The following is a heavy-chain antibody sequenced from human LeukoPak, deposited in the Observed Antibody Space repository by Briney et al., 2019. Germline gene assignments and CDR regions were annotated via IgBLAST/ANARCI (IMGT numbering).Heavy chain of an antibody. J-gene: IGHJ4*02. D-gene: IGHD3-10*01. CDR1: GFTFSSYW. CDR2: IKQDGSEK. CDR3: ASDREYYYGSGSFDY. Sequence: GGSLRLSCAASGFTFSSYWMSWVRQAPGKGLEWVANIKQDGSEKYYVDSVKGRFTISRDNAKDSLYLQMNSLRAEDTAVYYCASDREYYYGSGSFDYWGQGTLVTVSS. V-gene: IGHV3-7*04.